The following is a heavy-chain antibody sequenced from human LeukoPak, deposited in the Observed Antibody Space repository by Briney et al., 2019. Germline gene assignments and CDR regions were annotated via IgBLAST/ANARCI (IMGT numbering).Heavy chain of an antibody. J-gene: IGHJ4*02. Sequence: GGSLRLSCAASGFTFSSYSMNWVRQAPGKGLEWVSSISSSSRYIYYADSVKGRFTISRDNAKNSLYLQMNSLRAEDTAVYYCARDRLYYYGSGSYSSFWGQGTLVTVSS. CDR3: ARDRLYYYGSGSYSSF. V-gene: IGHV3-21*01. D-gene: IGHD3-10*01. CDR1: GFTFSSYS. CDR2: ISSSSRYI.